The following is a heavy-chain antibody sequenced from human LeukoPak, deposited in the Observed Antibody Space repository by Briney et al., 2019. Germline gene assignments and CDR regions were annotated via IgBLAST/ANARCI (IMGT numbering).Heavy chain of an antibody. CDR2: ISGSGGST. J-gene: IGHJ6*02. CDR3: AKDLDIVVVPAAIWAYYYYGMDV. CDR1: GFPLSSYD. Sequence: PGGSLRLSCAASGFPLSSYDMSWVRQAPGKGLEWVSAISGSGGSTYCADSVQGRFPISRDNSKNTLYLQMNSLRAEDTAVYYCAKDLDIVVVPAAIWAYYYYGMDVWGQGTTVTVSS. D-gene: IGHD2-2*01. V-gene: IGHV3-23*01.